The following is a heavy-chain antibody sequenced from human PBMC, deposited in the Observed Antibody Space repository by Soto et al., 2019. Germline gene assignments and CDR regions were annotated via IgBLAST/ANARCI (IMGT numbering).Heavy chain of an antibody. CDR1: GYSFTSYW. Sequence: GESLKISCKGSGYSFTSYWIGWVRQMPGKGLEWMGIIYPGDSDTRYSPPFQGQVTISADKSISTAYLQWSSLKASDTAMYYCARAQEGDMVYYYYGMDVWGQGTTVTVSS. CDR3: ARAQEGDMVYYYYGMDV. J-gene: IGHJ6*02. D-gene: IGHD2-15*01. V-gene: IGHV5-51*01. CDR2: IYPGDSDT.